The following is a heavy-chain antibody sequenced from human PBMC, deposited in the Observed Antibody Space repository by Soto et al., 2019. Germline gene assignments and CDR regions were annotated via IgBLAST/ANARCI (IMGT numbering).Heavy chain of an antibody. CDR2: INHSGST. CDR1: GGSFSGYY. D-gene: IGHD2-21*02. Sequence: SETLSLTCAVYGGSFSGYYWSWIRQPPGKGLEWIGEINHSGSTNYNPSLKSRVTISVDTSKNQFSLKLSSVTAADTAVYYCARAAYCGGDTTSPYWFDPWGQGTLVTVSS. V-gene: IGHV4-34*01. J-gene: IGHJ5*02. CDR3: ARAAYCGGDTTSPYWFDP.